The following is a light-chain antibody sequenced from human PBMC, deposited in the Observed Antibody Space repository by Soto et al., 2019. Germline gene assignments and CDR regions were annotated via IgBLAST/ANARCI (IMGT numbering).Light chain of an antibody. CDR1: QSVSSN. Sequence: EIVMTQSPATLSVSPGERATLSCRASQSVSSNLAWYQQQPGQAPRLLIYGASTSATGIPARFSGSGSGTEFTLTISSLQSEDFAVYYCQQYNNWPQTFGQGTKVEIK. V-gene: IGKV3-15*01. J-gene: IGKJ1*01. CDR2: GAS. CDR3: QQYNNWPQT.